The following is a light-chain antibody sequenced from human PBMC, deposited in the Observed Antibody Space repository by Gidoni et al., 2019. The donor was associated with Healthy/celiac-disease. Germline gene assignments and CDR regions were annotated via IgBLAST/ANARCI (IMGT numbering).Light chain of an antibody. J-gene: IGKJ4*01. CDR1: QSVSSSY. Sequence: IVLPQSPATLSLSPGERATLSCRASQSVSSSYLAWYQQKPGQAPRLLIYGASSRATGIPDRCSGSGAGTDCTLTISRLEPEDFAVYYCQQYGSSPTFGGGTKVEIK. CDR2: GAS. CDR3: QQYGSSPT. V-gene: IGKV3-20*01.